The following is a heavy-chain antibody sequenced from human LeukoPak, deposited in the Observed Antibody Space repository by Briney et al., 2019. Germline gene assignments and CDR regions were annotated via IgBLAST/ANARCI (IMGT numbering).Heavy chain of an antibody. Sequence: GGSLRLSCAASVFTFSSHSMNWVRQAPGKGLEWVSYIDSGSGNIYYRDSVKGRFTISRDNAQNSLYLQSDSLRDEDTAVYYCAREDDDWGPNTLDVWGQGTVVTVSS. J-gene: IGHJ3*01. CDR1: VFTFSSHS. V-gene: IGHV3-48*02. D-gene: IGHD7-27*01. CDR2: IDSGSGNI. CDR3: AREDDDWGPNTLDV.